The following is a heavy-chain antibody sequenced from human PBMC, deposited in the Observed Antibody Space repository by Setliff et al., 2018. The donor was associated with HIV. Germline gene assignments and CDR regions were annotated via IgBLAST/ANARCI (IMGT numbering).Heavy chain of an antibody. CDR2: IYYSGST. V-gene: IGHV4-39*07. D-gene: IGHD2-21*02. J-gene: IGHJ6*03. CDR3: TRDLWGDDYYYNNMDV. CDR1: GGSISSSSYY. Sequence: LTCTVSGGSISSSSYYWGWIRQPPGKGLEWIGSIYYSGSTYYNPSLKNRVTISVDTSKNQFSLRLTSVTAADTAVYYCTRDLWGDDYYYNNMDVWGKGTTVTVSS.